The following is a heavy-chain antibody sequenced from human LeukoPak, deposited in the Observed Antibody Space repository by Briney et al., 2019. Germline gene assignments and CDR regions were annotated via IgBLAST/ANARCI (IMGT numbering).Heavy chain of an antibody. CDR1: DSMSRRFK. CDR3: ARGGYNYGSVFDY. V-gene: IGHV3-48*01. J-gene: IGHJ4*02. D-gene: IGHD5-18*01. CDR2: ISDDSSTI. Sequence: GGSLRLSCAASDSMSRRFKMNWVRQAPGKGLEWVSYISDDSSTIHYADSGKGRFTISRDNAENSLYLQMNSLRAEDTAVYYCARGGYNYGSVFDYWGQGTLVTVSS.